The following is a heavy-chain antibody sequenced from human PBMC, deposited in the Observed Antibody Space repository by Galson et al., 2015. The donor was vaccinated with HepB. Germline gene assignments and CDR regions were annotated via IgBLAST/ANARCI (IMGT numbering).Heavy chain of an antibody. CDR1: GYTFTNYY. V-gene: IGHV1-46*01. CDR3: ARAAVYDFWSGSQRGDFDY. CDR2: INPSGGGT. Sequence: SVKVSYKASGYTFTNYYMHWVRQAPGQGLEWMGVINPSGGGTSYAQKFQGRLTMTRDASTSTVYMALSSLTSEDTAVYYCARAAVYDFWSGSQRGDFDYWGQGTLVSVSS. J-gene: IGHJ4*02. D-gene: IGHD3-3*01.